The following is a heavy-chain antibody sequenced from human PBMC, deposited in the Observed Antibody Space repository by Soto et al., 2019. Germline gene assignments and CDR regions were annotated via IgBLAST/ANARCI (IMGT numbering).Heavy chain of an antibody. CDR3: TTEYYYDSSGYYYPWDY. CDR1: GFTFSNAL. D-gene: IGHD3-22*01. CDR2: IKSKTDGGTT. V-gene: IGHV3-15*01. J-gene: IGHJ4*02. Sequence: PGGSLRLSCAASGFTFSNALMSWVRQAPGKGLEWVGRIKSKTDGGTTDYAAPVKGRFAISRDDSKNTLYLQMNSLKTEDTAVYYCTTEYYYDSSGYYYPWDYWGQGTLVTVSS.